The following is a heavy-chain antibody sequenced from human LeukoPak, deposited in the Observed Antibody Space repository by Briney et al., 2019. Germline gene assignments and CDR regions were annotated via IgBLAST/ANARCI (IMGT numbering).Heavy chain of an antibody. V-gene: IGHV3-30*04. CDR1: GFTFSSYA. Sequence: GGSLRLSCAASGFTFSSYAMHWVRQAPGKGLEWVAVISYDGSNKHYADSVKGRFTISRDNSRNTLYLQMNSLRAEDTAVYYCARDPRGGGDCYFDYWGQGTLVTVSS. CDR3: ARDPRGGGDCYFDY. D-gene: IGHD2-21*02. CDR2: ISYDGSNK. J-gene: IGHJ4*02.